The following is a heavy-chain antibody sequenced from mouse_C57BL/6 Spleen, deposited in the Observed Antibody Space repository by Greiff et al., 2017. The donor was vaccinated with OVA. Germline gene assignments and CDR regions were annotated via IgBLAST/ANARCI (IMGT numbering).Heavy chain of an antibody. CDR3: TNNYYYGTPFDY. J-gene: IGHJ2*01. Sequence: VQLQQSGAELVRPGASVTLSCKASGYTFTDYEMHWVKQTPVHGLEWIGAIDPETGGTAYNQKFKGKAILTADKSSSTAYMELRSLTSEDSAVYYCTNNYYYGTPFDYWGQGTTRTVSS. D-gene: IGHD1-1*01. V-gene: IGHV1-15*01. CDR2: IDPETGGT. CDR1: GYTFTDYE.